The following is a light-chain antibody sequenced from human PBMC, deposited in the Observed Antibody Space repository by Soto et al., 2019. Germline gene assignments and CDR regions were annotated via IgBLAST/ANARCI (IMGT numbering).Light chain of an antibody. CDR2: DDT. Sequence: SYELTQPPSVLAAPGQTARITCGGNNIGSRSVSWYQQKPGQAPVLAVYDDTDRPSGIPERFSGSNSDNTAALTISRVEAGDEADYYCQVWDSIIDHPVFGGGTKVT. CDR1: NIGSRS. CDR3: QVWDSIIDHPV. V-gene: IGLV3-21*02. J-gene: IGLJ2*01.